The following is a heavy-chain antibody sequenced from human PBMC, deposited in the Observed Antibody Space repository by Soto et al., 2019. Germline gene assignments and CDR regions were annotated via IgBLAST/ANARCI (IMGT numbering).Heavy chain of an antibody. V-gene: IGHV4-39*01. Sequence: SETLSLTCTVSGGSISSSSYYWGWIRQPPGKGLEWIGSIYYSGSTYYNPSLKSRVTISVDTSKNQFSLKLSSVTAADTAVYYCARLSMGRIAAAGVFGYWGQGTLVTVSS. CDR2: IYYSGST. CDR1: GGSISSSSYY. J-gene: IGHJ4*02. D-gene: IGHD6-13*01. CDR3: ARLSMGRIAAAGVFGY.